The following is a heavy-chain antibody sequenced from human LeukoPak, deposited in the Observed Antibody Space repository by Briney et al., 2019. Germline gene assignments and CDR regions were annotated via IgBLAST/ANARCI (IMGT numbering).Heavy chain of an antibody. D-gene: IGHD2-21*02. Sequence: GGSLRLSCAASGFTVSSNYMSWVRQAPGKGLEWVSVIYSGGSTYYADSVKGRFTISRDNSKNTLYLQMNSLRAEDTAVYYCARLPESWVTAILRYFQHWGQGTLVTVSS. CDR2: IYSGGST. J-gene: IGHJ1*01. V-gene: IGHV3-53*01. CDR3: ARLPESWVTAILRYFQH. CDR1: GFTVSSNY.